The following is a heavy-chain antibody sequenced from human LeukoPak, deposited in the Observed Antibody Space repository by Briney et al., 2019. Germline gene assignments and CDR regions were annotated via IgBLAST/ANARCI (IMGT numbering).Heavy chain of an antibody. CDR3: ARGLTDYYMDV. CDR2: IYYSGST. V-gene: IGHV4-59*01. J-gene: IGHJ6*03. Sequence: SETLSLTCTVSGGSISSYYWSWIRQPPGKGLEWIGYIYYSGSTNYSPSLKSRVTISVDTSKNQFSLKLSSVTAADTAVYYCARGLTDYYMDVWGKGTTVTVSS. D-gene: IGHD3-9*01. CDR1: GGSISSYY.